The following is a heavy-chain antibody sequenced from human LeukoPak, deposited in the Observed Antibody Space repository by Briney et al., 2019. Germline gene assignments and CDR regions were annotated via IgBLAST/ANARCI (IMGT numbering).Heavy chain of an antibody. V-gene: IGHV4-31*03. CDR3: ARDRFVVVPAAMRWFDP. CDR1: DGSISSGGYY. Sequence: QASQTLSLTCTVSDGSISSGGYYWSWIRQHPGKGLEWIGYIYYSGSTYYNPSLKSRVTISVDTSKNQFSLKLSSVTAADTAVYYCARDRFVVVPAAMRWFDPWGQGTLVTVSS. J-gene: IGHJ5*02. CDR2: IYYSGST. D-gene: IGHD2-2*01.